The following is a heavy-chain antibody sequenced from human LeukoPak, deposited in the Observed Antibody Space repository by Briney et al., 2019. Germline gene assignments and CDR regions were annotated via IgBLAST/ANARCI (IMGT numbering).Heavy chain of an antibody. CDR3: ARARTTTNVLLWFGELFFDY. J-gene: IGHJ4*02. Sequence: SVNVSCKASVCTFISYAISWVGQAPGQGREWMGGIIPIFGTANYAKKFQGRVTITADKSTSTAYMELSSLRSEDTAVYYCARARTTTNVLLWFGELFFDYWGQGTLVTVSS. CDR2: IIPIFGTA. CDR1: VCTFISYA. D-gene: IGHD3-10*01. V-gene: IGHV1-69*06.